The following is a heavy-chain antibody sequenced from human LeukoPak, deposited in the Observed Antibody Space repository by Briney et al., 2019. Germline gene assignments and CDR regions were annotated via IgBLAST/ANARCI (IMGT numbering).Heavy chain of an antibody. CDR1: GYTFTSYY. CDR3: ARAEVRLSGSSWYYNY. D-gene: IGHD6-13*01. CDR2: INPSGGST. J-gene: IGHJ4*02. Sequence: GASVKVSCKASGYTFTSYYMHWVRQAPGQGLEWMGIINPSGGSTSYAQKFQGRVTMTRDTSTSTVYMELSSLRSEDTAVYYCARAEVRLSGSSWYYNYWGQGTLVTVSS. V-gene: IGHV1-46*01.